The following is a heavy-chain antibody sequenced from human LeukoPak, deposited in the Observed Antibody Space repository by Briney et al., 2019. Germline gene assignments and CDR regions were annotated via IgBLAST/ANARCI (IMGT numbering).Heavy chain of an antibody. CDR3: AGRRREAAAFDH. Sequence: TGGSLRLSCAASGFTFSSYAMSWARRAPGKGLEWVSAISGSGGSTYYADSVKGRFTISRDNSKNTLYLQMNSLRVEDTAVYYCAGRRREAAAFDHWGQGTLVTVSS. CDR1: GFTFSSYA. V-gene: IGHV3-23*01. D-gene: IGHD6-13*01. J-gene: IGHJ4*02. CDR2: ISGSGGST.